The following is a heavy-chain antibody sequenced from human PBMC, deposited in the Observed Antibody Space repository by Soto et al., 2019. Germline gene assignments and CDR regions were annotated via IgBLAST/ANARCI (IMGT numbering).Heavy chain of an antibody. J-gene: IGHJ4*02. V-gene: IGHV3-23*01. D-gene: IGHD6-13*01. CDR1: GFTFSSYA. Sequence: GSLRLSCAASGFTFSSYAMSWVRQAPGKGLEWVSAISGSGGSTYYADSVKGRFTISRDNSKNTLYLQMNSLRAEDTAVYYCAEALTPQYSSSWYFDYWGQGTLVTVSS. CDR3: AEALTPQYSSSWYFDY. CDR2: ISGSGGST.